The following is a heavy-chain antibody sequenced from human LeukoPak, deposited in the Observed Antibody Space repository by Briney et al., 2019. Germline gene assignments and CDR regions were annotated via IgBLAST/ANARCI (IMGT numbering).Heavy chain of an antibody. CDR1: GYTFTSNY. CDR3: TRGVGVTIFGVGGQAFDI. J-gene: IGHJ3*02. D-gene: IGHD3-3*01. Sequence: ASVEVSCKASGYTFTSNYMYWVRQAPGQGLEWMGIINPSGGTTRYAQKFQGRVTMTRDTSTSTLYMELSSLRSEDTAVYYCTRGVGVTIFGVGGQAFDIWGQGTMVTVSS. CDR2: INPSGGTT. V-gene: IGHV1-46*03.